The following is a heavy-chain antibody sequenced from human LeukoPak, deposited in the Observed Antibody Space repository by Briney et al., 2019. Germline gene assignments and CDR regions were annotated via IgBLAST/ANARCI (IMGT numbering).Heavy chain of an antibody. J-gene: IGHJ3*02. V-gene: IGHV3-30*02. CDR3: AEDSGKVGATFLSAPPDDAFDI. Sequence: TGGSLRLSCAASGFTFSSYGMHWVRQAPGKGLEWVAFIRYDGSNKYYADSVKGRFTISRDNSKNTLYLQMNSLRAEDTAVYYCAEDSGKVGATFLSAPPDDAFDIWGQGTMVTVSS. CDR2: IRYDGSNK. CDR1: GFTFSSYG. D-gene: IGHD1-26*01.